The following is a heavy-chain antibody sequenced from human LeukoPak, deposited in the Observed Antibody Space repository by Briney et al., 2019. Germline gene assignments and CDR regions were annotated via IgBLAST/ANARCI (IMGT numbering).Heavy chain of an antibody. Sequence: GGSLRLSCAASGFTFSSFWMSWVRRAPGKGLEWVANIKQDGSEKNYVDSVKGRFTISRDNAKNSLYLQINSLRAEDTAVYYCAGGSGLIFDSRGQGTLGDVSS. CDR3: AGGSGLIFDS. CDR2: IKQDGSEK. D-gene: IGHD6-19*01. CDR1: GFTFSSFW. J-gene: IGHJ4*02. V-gene: IGHV3-7*01.